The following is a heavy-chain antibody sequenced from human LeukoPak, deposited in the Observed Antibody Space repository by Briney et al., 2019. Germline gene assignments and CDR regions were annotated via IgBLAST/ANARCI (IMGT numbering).Heavy chain of an antibody. CDR1: GFTFSSYS. CDR2: ISSSSSTI. CDR3: ARDADVVVVAATYYYYGMGG. V-gene: IGHV3-48*04. J-gene: IGHJ6*02. Sequence: PGGSLRLSCAASGFTFSSYSMNWVRQAPGKGLEWVSYISSSSSTIYYADSVKGRFTISRDNAKNSLYLQMNSLRAEDTAVYYCARDADVVVVAATYYYYGMGGWGQGTTVTVSS. D-gene: IGHD2-15*01.